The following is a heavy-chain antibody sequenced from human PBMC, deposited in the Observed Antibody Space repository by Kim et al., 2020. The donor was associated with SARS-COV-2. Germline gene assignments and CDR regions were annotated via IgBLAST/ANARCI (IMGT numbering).Heavy chain of an antibody. D-gene: IGHD1-26*01. CDR1: GGSISSRSYY. J-gene: IGHJ3*02. V-gene: IGHV4-39*01. CDR3: ARSGGSPFIGAFDI. CDR2: IYYSGST. Sequence: SETLSLTCTVSGGSISSRSYYWGWIRQPPGKGLEWTGSIYYSGSTYYNPSLKSRVTISEDTSKNQFSLKLSSVTAADTAVYYCARSGGSPFIGAFDIWGQGTMVTVSS.